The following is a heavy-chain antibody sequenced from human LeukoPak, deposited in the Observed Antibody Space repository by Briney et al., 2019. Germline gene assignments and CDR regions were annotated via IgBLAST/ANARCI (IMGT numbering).Heavy chain of an antibody. V-gene: IGHV4-4*07. D-gene: IGHD2-2*01. CDR1: GGSISSYY. J-gene: IGHJ3*02. CDR2: IYTSGST. CDR3: ARDLVVVPAALDAFDI. Sequence: SETLSLTCTVSGGSISSYYWSWIRQPAGKGLEWIGRIYTSGSTNYNPSLKSRVTMSVDTSKNQFSLKLSSVTAADTAVYYCARDLVVVPAALDAFDIWGQGTMVTVSS.